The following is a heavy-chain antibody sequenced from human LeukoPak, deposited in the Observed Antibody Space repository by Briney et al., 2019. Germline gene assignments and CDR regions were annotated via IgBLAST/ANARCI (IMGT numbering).Heavy chain of an antibody. V-gene: IGHV1-69*04. D-gene: IGHD3-22*01. Sequence: SVKVSCKASGGTFSSYAISWVRQAPGQGLEWMGRIIPILGIANYAQKFQGRVTITADKSTSTAYMELSSLRSEDTAVYYCARSLFYYDSSGHYWSQGTLVTVSS. CDR1: GGTFSSYA. J-gene: IGHJ4*02. CDR3: ARSLFYYDSSGHY. CDR2: IIPILGIA.